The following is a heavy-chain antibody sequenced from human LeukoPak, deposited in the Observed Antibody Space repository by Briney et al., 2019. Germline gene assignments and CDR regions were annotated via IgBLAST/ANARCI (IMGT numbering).Heavy chain of an antibody. CDR1: GYTFTGYY. D-gene: IGHD3-22*01. CDR2: INPNSGGT. J-gene: IGHJ6*03. CDR3: ARGPRTTYYYDSSGYNYYYMDV. Sequence: ASVKVSCKASGYTFTGYYMHWVRQAPGQGLEWMGWINPNSGGTNYAQKFRGRVTMTRDTSISTAYMELSRLRSDDTAVYYCARGPRTTYYYDSSGYNYYYMDVWGKGTTVTVSS. V-gene: IGHV1-2*02.